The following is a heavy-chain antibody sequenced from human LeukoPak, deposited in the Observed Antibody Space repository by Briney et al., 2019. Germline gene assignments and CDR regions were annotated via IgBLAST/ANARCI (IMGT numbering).Heavy chain of an antibody. D-gene: IGHD2-2*01. CDR1: GGSISSSSYY. V-gene: IGHV4-39*07. J-gene: IGHJ6*03. Sequence: SETLSLTCTVSGGSISSSSYYWGWIRQPPGKGLEWIGSVYYTGASYYNPSLKSRVTMSVDTSKNQFSLKLSSVTAADTAVYYCARDSRYCSSTSCYVDYYYYMDVWGKGTTVTVSS. CDR3: ARDSRYCSSTSCYVDYYYYMDV. CDR2: VYYTGAS.